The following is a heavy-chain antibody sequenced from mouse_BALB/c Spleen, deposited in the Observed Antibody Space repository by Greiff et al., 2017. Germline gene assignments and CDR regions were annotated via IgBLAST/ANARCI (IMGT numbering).Heavy chain of an antibody. CDR1: GISITTGNYR. CDR2: IYYSGTI. CDR3: ARDGYYWYFDV. J-gene: IGHJ1*01. Sequence: EVQLQQSGPGLVKPSQTVSLTCTVTGISITTGNYRWSWIRQFPGNKLEWIGYIYYSGTITYNPSLTSRTTITRDTSKNQFFLEMNSLTAEDTATYYCARDGYYWYFDVWGAGTTVTVSS. D-gene: IGHD2-2*01. V-gene: IGHV3-5*02.